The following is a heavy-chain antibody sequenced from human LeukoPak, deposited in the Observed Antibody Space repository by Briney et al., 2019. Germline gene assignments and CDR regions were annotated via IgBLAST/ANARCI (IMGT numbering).Heavy chain of an antibody. Sequence: GSLRLSCAASGFTFSSYWMSWVRQAPGKGLEWVANIKQDGSEKYYVDSVKGRFTISRDNAESSLYLQMNSLTVEDTAVYYCAAMEWGGGFDPWGQGTLVTVSS. J-gene: IGHJ5*02. CDR2: IKQDGSEK. V-gene: IGHV3-7*03. D-gene: IGHD3-3*01. CDR1: GFTFSSYW. CDR3: AAMEWGGGFDP.